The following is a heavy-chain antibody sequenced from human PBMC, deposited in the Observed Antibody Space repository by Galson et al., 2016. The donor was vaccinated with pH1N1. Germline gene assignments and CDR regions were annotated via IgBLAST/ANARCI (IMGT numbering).Heavy chain of an antibody. CDR2: IWYDGSQK. CDR3: ASLLMWFTESLGMDV. Sequence: SLRLSCAASGFTFSSYGMHWVRQAPGTGLEGVAGIWYDGSQKYYSDSVEGRFTISRDNSKNTLHLQMNSLRVEDTAVYYCASLLMWFTESLGMDVWGQGTTVTVSS. D-gene: IGHD2-21*01. V-gene: IGHV3-33*01. J-gene: IGHJ6*02. CDR1: GFTFSSYG.